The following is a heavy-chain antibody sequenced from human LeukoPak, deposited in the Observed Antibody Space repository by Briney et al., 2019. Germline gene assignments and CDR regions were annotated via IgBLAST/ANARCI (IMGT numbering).Heavy chain of an antibody. CDR2: ISGSGGST. V-gene: IGHV3-23*01. CDR3: AKSCGTYTVTRLDY. CDR1: GFTVSSNY. Sequence: GGSLRLSCAASGFTVSSNYMSWVRQAPGKGLEWVSGISGSGGSTYYADSVKGRFTISRDNSKNTLYLQMNSLRAEDTAVYYCAKSCGTYTVTRLDYWGQGTLVTVSS. D-gene: IGHD4-17*01. J-gene: IGHJ4*02.